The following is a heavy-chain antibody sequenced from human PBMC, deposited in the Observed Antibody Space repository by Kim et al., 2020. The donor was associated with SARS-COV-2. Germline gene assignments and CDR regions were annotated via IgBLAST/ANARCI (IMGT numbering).Heavy chain of an antibody. CDR3: VRLGCSATSCTTFDY. D-gene: IGHD2-2*01. Sequence: NHPRKSRVTISVDTSKNQFSLKLSFVTAADTAMYYCVRLGCSATSCTTFDYWGQGTLVTVSS. J-gene: IGHJ4*02. V-gene: IGHV4-59*08.